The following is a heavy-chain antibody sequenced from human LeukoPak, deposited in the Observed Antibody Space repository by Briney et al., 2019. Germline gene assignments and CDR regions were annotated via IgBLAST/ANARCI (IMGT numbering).Heavy chain of an antibody. CDR2: SYSSGST. Sequence: LTLTCTLSGDLIIRGTNYWRWICQPAGKLLGSIRRSYSSGSTNFNPSLKSRVTISVDTSKNQFSLKLSSVTAADTAVYYCARDGWGSGSYVVWFDPWGQGTLVTVSS. CDR3: ARDGWGSGSYVVWFDP. D-gene: IGHD3-10*01. V-gene: IGHV4-61*02. J-gene: IGHJ5*02. CDR1: GDLIIRGTNY.